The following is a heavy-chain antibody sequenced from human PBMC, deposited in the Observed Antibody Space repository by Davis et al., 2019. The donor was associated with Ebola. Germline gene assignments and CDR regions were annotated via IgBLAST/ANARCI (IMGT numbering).Heavy chain of an antibody. J-gene: IGHJ4*02. CDR1: GGSFSGYY. V-gene: IGHV4-31*02. D-gene: IGHD3-10*01. CDR3: ARVPQELLWFGEFYFDY. Sequence: PSETLSLTCAVYGGSFSGYYWSWIRQHPGKGLEWIGYIYYSGSTYYNPSLKSRVTISVDTSKNQFSLKLSSVTAADTAVYYCARVPQELLWFGEFYFDYWGQGTLVTVSS. CDR2: IYYSGST.